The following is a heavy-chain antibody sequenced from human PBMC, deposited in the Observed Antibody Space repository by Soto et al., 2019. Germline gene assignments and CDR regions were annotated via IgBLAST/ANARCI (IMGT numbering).Heavy chain of an antibody. Sequence: GGSLRLSCEASGLTFCRYNMNWVRQAPGKGLEWVSYISGSGSPIHYADSVKGRFTISRDNAKNSLYLQMNSLRDGDTAVYYCASSYYYGMDVWGQGTTVTVSS. V-gene: IGHV3-48*02. CDR2: ISGSGSPI. CDR1: GLTFCRYN. CDR3: ASSYYYGMDV. J-gene: IGHJ6*02.